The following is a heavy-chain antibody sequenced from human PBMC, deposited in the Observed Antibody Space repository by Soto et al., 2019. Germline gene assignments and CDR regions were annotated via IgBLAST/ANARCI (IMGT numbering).Heavy chain of an antibody. CDR3: ARGSHGSGSYYNGGRWFDP. CDR2: IIPILGIA. J-gene: IGHJ5*02. Sequence: QVQLVQSGAEVKKPGSSVKVSCKASGGTFSSYTISWVRQASGQGLEWMGRIIPILGIANYAQKFQGRVTITADKSTSTAYMELSSLRSEDTAVYYCARGSHGSGSYYNGGRWFDPWGQGTLVTVSS. D-gene: IGHD3-10*01. CDR1: GGTFSSYT. V-gene: IGHV1-69*02.